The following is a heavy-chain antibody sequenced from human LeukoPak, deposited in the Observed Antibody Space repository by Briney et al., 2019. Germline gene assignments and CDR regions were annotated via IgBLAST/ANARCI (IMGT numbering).Heavy chain of an antibody. CDR2: INPDSGGT. J-gene: IGHJ4*02. CDR1: GYTFTVFY. V-gene: IGHV1-2*02. Sequence: ASVKVSCKASGYTFTVFYMHWVRQAPGQGLEWMGWINPDSGGTNYAQKFQGRVTVTRDTSISTAYMELSRLTSDDTAVYYCARLNSGYDYFDYWGQGTLVTVSS. CDR3: ARLNSGYDYFDY. D-gene: IGHD5-12*01.